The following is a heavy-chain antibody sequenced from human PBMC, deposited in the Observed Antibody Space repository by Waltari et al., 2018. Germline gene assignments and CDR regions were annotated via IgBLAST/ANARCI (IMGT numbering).Heavy chain of an antibody. CDR3: ARGAWTLYYFDY. CDR1: GYSISSGYY. D-gene: IGHD1-1*01. V-gene: IGHV4-38-2*02. J-gene: IGHJ4*02. CDR2: VYHNGNT. Sequence: QVQLQESGPGLLTPSETLSLTCNVSGYSISSGYYWGWIRQSPGKGLEWIGSVYHNGNTYYKPSLKGRVTISVDTSKNKCSLELSSVTAADTAVYYCARGAWTLYYFDYWGQGTLVTVAS.